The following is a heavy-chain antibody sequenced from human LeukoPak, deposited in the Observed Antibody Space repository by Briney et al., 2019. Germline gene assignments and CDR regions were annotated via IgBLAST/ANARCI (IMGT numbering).Heavy chain of an antibody. CDR1: GDSVSGNSTA. V-gene: IGHV6-1*01. Sequence: SQTLSLTCAITGDSVSGNSTAYNWIRQSPSRGLEWLGRTYYRSKWYNDYAVSVKSRIIINPDTSKNQLSLQLKSVTPEDTAVYYCARGGQGDGYSADEAFDFWGQGTMVTVSS. D-gene: IGHD5-24*01. CDR3: ARGGQGDGYSADEAFDF. CDR2: TYYRSKWYN. J-gene: IGHJ3*01.